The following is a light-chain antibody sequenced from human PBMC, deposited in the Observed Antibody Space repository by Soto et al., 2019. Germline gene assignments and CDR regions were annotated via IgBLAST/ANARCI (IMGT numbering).Light chain of an antibody. CDR3: MQALQTPLA. J-gene: IGKJ4*01. V-gene: IGKV2-28*01. CDR1: QSLLHSNGYNY. Sequence: DIIMTQSPLSLPVTPGEPASISCRSSQSLLHSNGYNYLHWYLQKPGQPPQLLIYFGSNRASGVHDRFSGSGAGPDFTLKISKVEAEDVGLYYYMQALQTPLAFGGGTKVEI. CDR2: FGS.